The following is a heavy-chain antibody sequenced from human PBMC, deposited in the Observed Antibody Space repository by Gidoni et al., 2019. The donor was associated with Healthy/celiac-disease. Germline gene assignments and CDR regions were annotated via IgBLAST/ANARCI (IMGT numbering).Heavy chain of an antibody. D-gene: IGHD6-19*01. CDR3: ARGQGGGWLEGFDY. Sequence: GLEWIGYIYYSGSTNYNPSLKSRVTISVDTSKNQFSLKLSSVTAADTAVYYCARGQGGGWLEGFDYWGQGTLVTVSS. J-gene: IGHJ4*02. CDR2: IYYSGST. V-gene: IGHV4-59*01.